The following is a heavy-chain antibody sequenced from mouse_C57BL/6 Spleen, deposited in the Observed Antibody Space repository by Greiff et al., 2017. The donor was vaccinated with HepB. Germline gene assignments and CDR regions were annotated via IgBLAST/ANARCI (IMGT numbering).Heavy chain of an antibody. CDR1: GYAFSSSW. D-gene: IGHD1-1*01. Sequence: QVQLQQSGPELVKPGASVKISCKASGYAFSSSWMNWVKQRPGKGLEWIGRIYPGDGDTNYNGKFKGKATLTADKSSSTAYMQLSSLTSEDSAVYFCARSGDYYGSSHDYWGQGTTLTVSS. CDR2: IYPGDGDT. CDR3: ARSGDYYGSSHDY. V-gene: IGHV1-82*01. J-gene: IGHJ2*01.